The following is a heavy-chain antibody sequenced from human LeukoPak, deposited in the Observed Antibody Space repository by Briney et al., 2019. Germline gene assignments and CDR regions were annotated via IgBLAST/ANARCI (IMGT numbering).Heavy chain of an antibody. CDR1: GFAFSSYA. CDR2: ISYDGSNK. CDR3: ARDDEVYGSGSYYYYYYGMDV. Sequence: GSLRLSCAASGFAFSSYAMHWVRQAPGKGLEWVAVISYDGSNKYYADSVKGRFTISRDNSKNTLYLQMNSLRAEDTAVYYCARDDEVYGSGSYYYYYYGMDVWGQGTTVTVSS. D-gene: IGHD3-10*01. J-gene: IGHJ6*02. V-gene: IGHV3-30-3*01.